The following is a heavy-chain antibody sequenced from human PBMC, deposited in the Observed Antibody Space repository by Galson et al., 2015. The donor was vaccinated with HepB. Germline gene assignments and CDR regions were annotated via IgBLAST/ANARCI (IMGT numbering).Heavy chain of an antibody. CDR2: IWYDGSNK. V-gene: IGHV3-33*01. CDR3: ARARGERQQLVDYFDY. CDR1: GFTFSSYG. D-gene: IGHD6-13*01. J-gene: IGHJ4*02. Sequence: SLRLSCAASGFTFSSYGMHWVRQAPGKGLEWVAVIWYDGSNKYYADSVKGRFTISRDNSKNTLYLQMNSLRAEDTAVYYCARARGERQQLVDYFDYWGQGTLVTVSS.